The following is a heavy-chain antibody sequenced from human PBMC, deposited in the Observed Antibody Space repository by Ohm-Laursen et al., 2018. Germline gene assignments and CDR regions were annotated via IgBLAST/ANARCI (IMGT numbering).Heavy chain of an antibody. V-gene: IGHV3-11*01. Sequence: SLRLSCSPSAFTLIDYYMSWIRQAPGKGLAWVAYISARSATIYYADSVKGRFSISRGTAKNSMYLQMNSLRAEDTAVYYCASEIPSRGPQDAFDIWGQGTVVTVSS. CDR3: ASEIPSRGPQDAFDI. CDR1: AFTLIDYY. D-gene: IGHD3-10*01. J-gene: IGHJ3*02. CDR2: ISARSATI.